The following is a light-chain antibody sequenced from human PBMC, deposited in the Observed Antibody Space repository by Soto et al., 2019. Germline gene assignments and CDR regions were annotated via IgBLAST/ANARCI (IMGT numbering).Light chain of an antibody. CDR1: SSDVGVYDF. CDR3: SSYTTSTTRV. J-gene: IGLJ2*01. CDR2: DVN. V-gene: IGLV2-14*03. Sequence: QSALTQPASVSESPGQSITISCAGTSSDVGVYDFVSWYQQHPGKAPKLLIYDVNNRPAGISNRFSGSKSGNTASLTISGLQAEDEADYYCSSYTTSTTRVFGGGTKLTVL.